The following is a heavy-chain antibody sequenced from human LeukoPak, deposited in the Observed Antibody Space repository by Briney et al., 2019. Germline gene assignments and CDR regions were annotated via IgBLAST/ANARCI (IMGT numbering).Heavy chain of an antibody. Sequence: GGSLRLSCAASGFTFDDYIMHWVRQAPGKGLEWVSLISWDGGSTYYADSVKGRFTISRDNSKNSLYLQMNSLRAEDTAVYYCARAPISDYWGQGTLVTVSS. CDR2: ISWDGGST. V-gene: IGHV3-43*01. CDR3: ARAPISDY. J-gene: IGHJ4*02. CDR1: GFTFDDYI.